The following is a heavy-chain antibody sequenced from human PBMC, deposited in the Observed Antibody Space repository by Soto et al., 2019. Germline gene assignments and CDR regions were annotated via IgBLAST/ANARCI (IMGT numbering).Heavy chain of an antibody. CDR3: ARLADFWSGYTAPYYYYGMDV. CDR2: IYYSGST. CDR1: GGSISSSSYY. D-gene: IGHD3-3*01. Sequence: SETLSLTCTVSGGSISSSSYYWGWIRQPPGKGLEWIGSIYYSGSTYYNPSLKSRVTISVDTSKNQFSLKLSSVTAADTAVYYCARLADFWSGYTAPYYYYGMDVWGQGTTVTVSS. J-gene: IGHJ6*02. V-gene: IGHV4-39*01.